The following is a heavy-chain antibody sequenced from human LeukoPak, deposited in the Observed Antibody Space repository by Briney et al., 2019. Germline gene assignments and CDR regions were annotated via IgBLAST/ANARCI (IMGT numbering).Heavy chain of an antibody. J-gene: IGHJ4*02. D-gene: IGHD3-3*01. CDR1: GGSITTTTNY. Sequence: SETLSLTCSVSGGSITTTTNYWGWIRQPPGKGLEWIGSIHHTGTTYYNPSLESRVTISVDTSKNQFSLKLSSVTAADTAVYYCATSYVLRFLWGQGTLVTVSS. CDR3: ATSYVLRFL. V-gene: IGHV4-39*01. CDR2: IHHTGTT.